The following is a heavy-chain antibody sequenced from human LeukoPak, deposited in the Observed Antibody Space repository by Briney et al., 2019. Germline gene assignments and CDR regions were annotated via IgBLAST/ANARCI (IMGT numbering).Heavy chain of an antibody. V-gene: IGHV1-69*06. Sequence: SVKVSCKASRGTFSSYAISWVRQAPGQGLEWMGGIIPIFGTANYAQKFQGRVTITADKSTSTAYMELSSLRSEDTAVYYCARDLNYYDSSGLPRLGVGDYYYYMDVWGKGTTVTVSS. CDR2: IIPIFGTA. CDR3: ARDLNYYDSSGLPRLGVGDYYYYMDV. CDR1: RGTFSSYA. D-gene: IGHD3-22*01. J-gene: IGHJ6*03.